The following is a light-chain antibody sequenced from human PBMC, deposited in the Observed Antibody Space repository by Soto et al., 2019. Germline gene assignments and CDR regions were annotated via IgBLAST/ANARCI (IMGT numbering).Light chain of an antibody. CDR2: GAS. J-gene: IGKJ2*01. V-gene: IGKV3-20*01. Sequence: EIVLTQSPGTLSLSPGERATLSCRARQSVSSSYLAWYQQKPGQAPRLLIYGASSRATGIPDRFSGSGSGTDFTLTISRLEPEDFAVYYCQQYGSSGYTFGQGTKPEIK. CDR1: QSVSSSY. CDR3: QQYGSSGYT.